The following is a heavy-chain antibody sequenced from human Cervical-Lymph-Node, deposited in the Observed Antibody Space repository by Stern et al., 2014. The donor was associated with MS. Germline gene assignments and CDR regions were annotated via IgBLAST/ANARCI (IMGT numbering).Heavy chain of an antibody. D-gene: IGHD4-17*01. Sequence: DVQLVESGGGLIQPGGSLRLSCAASGFTVSHNFMSWVRQAPGPGLAWVSILYMAGNKYYADSVKGRFTISKDNFKKMVYLQMNSLRAEDTAVYFCARVRDYGALDYWGQGTLVTVSS. CDR3: ARVRDYGALDY. CDR2: LYMAGNK. CDR1: GFTVSHNF. J-gene: IGHJ4*02. V-gene: IGHV3-53*01.